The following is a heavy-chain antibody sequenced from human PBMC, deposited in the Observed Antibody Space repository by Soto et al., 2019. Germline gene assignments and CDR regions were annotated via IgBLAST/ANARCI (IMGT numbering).Heavy chain of an antibody. CDR3: ARGIGPYYDFWSGSP. V-gene: IGHV3-21*01. CDR1: GFTFSSYS. D-gene: IGHD3-3*01. J-gene: IGHJ5*02. Sequence: PGGSLRLSCAASGFTFSSYSMNWVRQAPGKGLEWVSSISSSSSYIYYADSVKGRFTISRDNAKNSLYLQMNSLRAEDTAVYYCARGIGPYYDFWSGSPWGQGTLVTVSS. CDR2: ISSSSSYI.